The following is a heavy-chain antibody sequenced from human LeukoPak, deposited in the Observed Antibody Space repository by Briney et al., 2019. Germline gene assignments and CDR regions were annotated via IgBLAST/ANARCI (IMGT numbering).Heavy chain of an antibody. CDR1: GYTFTSYY. V-gene: IGHV1-46*01. Sequence: GASVKVSCKASGYTFTSYYMHWVRQAPGQGLEWMGIINPSGGSTGYAQKFQGRVTMTRDTSTSTVYMELSSLRSEDTAVYYCARDAQGDYYYMDVWGKGTTVTVSS. J-gene: IGHJ6*03. CDR3: ARDAQGDYYYMDV. CDR2: INPSGGST. D-gene: IGHD3-16*01.